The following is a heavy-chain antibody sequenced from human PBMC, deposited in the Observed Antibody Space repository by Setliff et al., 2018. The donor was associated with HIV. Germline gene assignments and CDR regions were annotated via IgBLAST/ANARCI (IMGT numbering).Heavy chain of an antibody. CDR3: ARDGRWSSGWFDP. Sequence: PSETLSLTCSVSGGSISSGSYHWSWIRQPAGKGLEWIGRIYTGGSTNYNPSLKSRVTISVDTSKNHFSLNLSSVTAADTAVYYCARDGRWSSGWFDPWGQGILVTVSS. D-gene: IGHD2-15*01. J-gene: IGHJ5*02. CDR1: GGSISSGSYH. CDR2: IYTGGST. V-gene: IGHV4-61*02.